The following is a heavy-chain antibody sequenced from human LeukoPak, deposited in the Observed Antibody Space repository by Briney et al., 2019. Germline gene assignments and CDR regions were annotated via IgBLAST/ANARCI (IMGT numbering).Heavy chain of an antibody. J-gene: IGHJ4*02. CDR1: GFTFSIHT. Sequence: GSLRLSCAASGFTFSIHTMSWVRQAPGKGLEWVSCISTTSSYIYYADSVKGRFTISRDNAKNSLYLQMNSLRAEDTAVYYCARVVNGYGPVDYWGQGTLVTVSS. CDR2: ISTTSSYI. D-gene: IGHD5-18*01. CDR3: ARVVNGYGPVDY. V-gene: IGHV3-21*01.